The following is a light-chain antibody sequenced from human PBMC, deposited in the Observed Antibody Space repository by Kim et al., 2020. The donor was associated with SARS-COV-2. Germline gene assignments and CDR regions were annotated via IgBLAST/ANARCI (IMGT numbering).Light chain of an antibody. Sequence: EIVLTQSPGTLSLSPGERATLSCRASQSVVSRFLAWFQQKPGQPPRLLIHDASSRATGIPDRFSGSGSGTDFTLTISSLETEDFAVYYCQQYGSSPYTFGQGTKLEI. V-gene: IGKV3-20*01. CDR2: DAS. CDR3: QQYGSSPYT. J-gene: IGKJ2*01. CDR1: QSVVSRF.